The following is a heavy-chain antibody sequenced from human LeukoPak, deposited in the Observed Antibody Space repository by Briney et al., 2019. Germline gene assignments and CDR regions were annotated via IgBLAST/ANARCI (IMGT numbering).Heavy chain of an antibody. J-gene: IGHJ6*02. CDR3: AGVRGTLRGGIGMDV. V-gene: IGHV3-7*01. CDR1: GFTFSSYW. D-gene: IGHD5-12*01. CDR2: IKQDGSER. Sequence: GGSLRLSCAASGFTFSSYWMSWVRQAPGKGLEWVANIKQDGSERYYVDSVKGRFTISRDNAKNSLYLQMNSLRAEDTAVYYCAGVRGTLRGGIGMDVWGQGTTVTVSS.